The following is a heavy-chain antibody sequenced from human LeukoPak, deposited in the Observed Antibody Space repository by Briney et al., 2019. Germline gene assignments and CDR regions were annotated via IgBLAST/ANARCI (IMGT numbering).Heavy chain of an antibody. CDR3: AKTALDY. CDR1: GFIFSSYW. V-gene: IGHV3-7*01. CDR2: IKQDGSEK. D-gene: IGHD2-21*02. J-gene: IGHJ4*02. Sequence: GGSLRFSCAASGFIFSSYWMSWVRQAPGKGLEWVANIKQDGSEKYYVDSVKGRFTISRDNAKNSLYLQMNSLRAEDTAVYYCAKTALDYWGQGTLVTVSS.